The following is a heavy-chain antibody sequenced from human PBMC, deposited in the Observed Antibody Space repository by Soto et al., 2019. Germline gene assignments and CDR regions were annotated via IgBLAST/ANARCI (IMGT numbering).Heavy chain of an antibody. V-gene: IGHV1-69*13. J-gene: IGHJ4*02. CDR2: IIPIFGTA. CDR1: GGTFSSYA. CDR3: AICPTNIAAVGYFDY. Sequence: ASVKVSCKASGGTFSSYAISWVRQAPGQGLEWMGGIIPIFGTANYAQKFQGRVTITADESTSTAYMELSSLRSEDTAVYYCAICPTNIAAVGYFDYWGQGTLVTVSS. D-gene: IGHD6-13*01.